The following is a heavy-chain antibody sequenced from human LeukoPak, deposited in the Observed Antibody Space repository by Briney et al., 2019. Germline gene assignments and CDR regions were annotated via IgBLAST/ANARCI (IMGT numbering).Heavy chain of an antibody. D-gene: IGHD2-2*01. J-gene: IGHJ6*03. CDR1: GGSISSSSYY. V-gene: IGHV4-39*07. Sequence: PSETLSLTCTVSGGSISSSSYYWGWIRQPPGKGLEWIGSIYYTGSTYYNPSLQSRVTISVDTSKNHFSLKLSSVTAADTAVYYCARDRSTRATNVRNMDVWGKGTTVTVSS. CDR2: IYYTGST. CDR3: ARDRSTRATNVRNMDV.